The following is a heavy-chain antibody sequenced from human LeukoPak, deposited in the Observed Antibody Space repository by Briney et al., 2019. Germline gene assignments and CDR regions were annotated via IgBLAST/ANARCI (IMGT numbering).Heavy chain of an antibody. CDR3: ARDRDVELMVYAQFDY. CDR1: GFTFSSYA. CDR2: ISNDGSSK. J-gene: IGHJ4*02. V-gene: IGHV3-30*14. D-gene: IGHD2-8*01. Sequence: GRSLRLSCAASGFTFSSYAMHWVRQAPGKGLEWVALISNDGSSKYYADSVEGRFTISRDNSKNTLYLQMNSLRAEDTAVYYCARDRDVELMVYAQFDYWGQGTLVTVSS.